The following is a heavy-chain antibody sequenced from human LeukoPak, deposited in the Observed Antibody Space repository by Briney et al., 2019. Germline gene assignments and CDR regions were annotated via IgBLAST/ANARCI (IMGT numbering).Heavy chain of an antibody. V-gene: IGHV3-74*01. J-gene: IGHJ4*02. CDR1: GFTFSDYW. D-gene: IGHD3-22*01. CDR3: ARVLYYDSSGPLDY. Sequence: PGGSLRLSCSGSGFTFSDYWMHWVRQAPGEGLVWVSVINSDGRDKRYADSVKGRFTISRDNANNMLYLQMNSLRAEDTAVYYCARVLYYDSSGPLDYWGQGTLVTVSS. CDR2: INSDGRDK.